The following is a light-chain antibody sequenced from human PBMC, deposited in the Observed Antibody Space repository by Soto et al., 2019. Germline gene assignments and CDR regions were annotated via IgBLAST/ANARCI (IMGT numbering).Light chain of an antibody. J-gene: IGLJ2*01. CDR2: RNN. CDR3: AAWDDSLSGRVV. V-gene: IGLV1-47*01. CDR1: SCNIGSNY. Sequence: QSVLTQPPSASGTPGQRVTISCSGSSCNIGSNYVYWYQQHPGTAPKLLIYRNNQRPSGVPDRFSGSKSGTSASPAISGLRSEDEADYDCAAWDDSLSGRVVFGGGTKLTVL.